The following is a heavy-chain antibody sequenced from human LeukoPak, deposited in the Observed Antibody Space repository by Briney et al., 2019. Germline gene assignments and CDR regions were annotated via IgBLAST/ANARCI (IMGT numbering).Heavy chain of an antibody. CDR3: AKDQCTRTRCDGYPGH. J-gene: IGHJ4*02. CDR1: GFTFSSYG. CDR2: VHFDGTTK. D-gene: IGHD2-2*03. Sequence: PGGSPRLSCAASGFTFSSYGMHWVRQAPGKGLEWVAFVHFDGTTKYSGDSVKGRFTVSRDNSKDILYLQMDSLRPEDTAVYYCAKDQCTRTRCDGYPGHWGQGTLVAVSS. V-gene: IGHV3-30*02.